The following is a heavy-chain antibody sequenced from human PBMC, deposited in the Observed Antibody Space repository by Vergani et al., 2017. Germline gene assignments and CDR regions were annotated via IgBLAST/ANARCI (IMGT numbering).Heavy chain of an antibody. CDR3: ARDHKPVAAAGTVGY. J-gene: IGHJ4*02. CDR2: IWYDGSNK. Sequence: VQLVESGGGVVQPGRSLRLSCAASGFTFSSYGMHWVRQAPGKGLEWVAVIWYDGSNKYYADSVKGRFTISRDNSKNTLYLQMNSLRAEDTAVYYCARDHKPVAAAGTVGYWGQGTLVTVSS. D-gene: IGHD6-13*01. V-gene: IGHV3-33*01. CDR1: GFTFSSYG.